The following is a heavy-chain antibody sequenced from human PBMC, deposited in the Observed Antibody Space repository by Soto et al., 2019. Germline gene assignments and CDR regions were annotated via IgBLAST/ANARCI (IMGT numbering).Heavy chain of an antibody. CDR2: INTDGSST. J-gene: IGHJ3*01. CDR1: GFSFSSYW. CDR3: ARSTGGYYIA. V-gene: IGHV3-74*01. D-gene: IGHD3-9*01. Sequence: EVQLVESGGGLVQPGGSLRLSCVDSGFSFSSYWMHWVRQGPGKGLVWVSRINTDGSSTNYADSVKGRFTISRDNAKNTVYLQMNSLRAEDTAVYYCARSTGGYYIAWGQGTMVTVSS.